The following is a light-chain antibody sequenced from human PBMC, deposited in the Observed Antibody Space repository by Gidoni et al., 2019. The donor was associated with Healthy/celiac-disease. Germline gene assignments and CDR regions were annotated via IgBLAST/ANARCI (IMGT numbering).Light chain of an antibody. V-gene: IGKV3-11*01. CDR2: DAS. Sequence: EIVLTQSPATLSLSPGERATLSCRASQSVSSYLAWYQQKPGQAPRLLIYDASNRATGIPARFIGSWSGTDFTLTISSLEPEDFAVYYCQQRRTFGQGTKVEIQ. CDR1: QSVSSY. J-gene: IGKJ1*01. CDR3: QQRRT.